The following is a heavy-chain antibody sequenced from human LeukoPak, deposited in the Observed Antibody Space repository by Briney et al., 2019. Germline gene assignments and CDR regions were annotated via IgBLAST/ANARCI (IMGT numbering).Heavy chain of an antibody. CDR2: IYTSGST. D-gene: IGHD2-15*01. Sequence: PSETLSLTCTVSGGSISSYYWSWIRQPAGKGLEWIGRIYTSGSTNYNPSLKSRVTMSVDTSKNQFSLKLSSVTAADTAVYYCAGDRVVATSWGDWFDPWGQGTLVTVSS. CDR3: AGDRVVATSWGDWFDP. CDR1: GGSISSYY. V-gene: IGHV4-4*07. J-gene: IGHJ5*02.